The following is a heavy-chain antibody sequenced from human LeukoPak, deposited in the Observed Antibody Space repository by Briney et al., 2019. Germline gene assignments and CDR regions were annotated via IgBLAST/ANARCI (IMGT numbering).Heavy chain of an antibody. CDR1: GYTFTDYY. J-gene: IGHJ5*02. D-gene: IGHD2-2*01. CDR3: ARPVGYCSSTSCSAGGYNWFDP. V-gene: IGHV1-2*02. CDR2: INPNSGGT. Sequence: ASVKVSCKASGYTFTDYYMHWVRQAPGQGLEWMGWINPNSGGTNYAQKFQGRVTMTRDTSISTAYMELSRLRSDDTAVYYCARPVGYCSSTSCSAGGYNWFDPWGQGTLVTVSS.